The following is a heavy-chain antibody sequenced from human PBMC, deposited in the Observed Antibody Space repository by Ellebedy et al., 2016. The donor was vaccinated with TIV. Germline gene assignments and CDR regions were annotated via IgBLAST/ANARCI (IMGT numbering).Heavy chain of an antibody. Sequence: SVKVSCKASGGIFRSNAITWVRQAPGQGLEWMGGIIAIFGSTHYAQKFQGRVTITADESATTATAYMELSSLRFEDSAVYYCARGTGYSSGWYESVHWGQGTLVTVSS. CDR3: ARGTGYSSGWYESVH. CDR2: IIAIFGST. CDR1: GGIFRSNA. V-gene: IGHV1-69*13. D-gene: IGHD6-19*01. J-gene: IGHJ4*02.